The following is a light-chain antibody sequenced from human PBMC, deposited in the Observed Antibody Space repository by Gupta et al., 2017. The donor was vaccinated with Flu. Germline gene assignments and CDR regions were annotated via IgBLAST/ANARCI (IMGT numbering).Light chain of an antibody. CDR2: AVS. J-gene: IGKJ2*01. CDR1: QPITNT. Sequence: SRSVSPGGRATLSCRASQPITNTIAWYQQKPGQAPRLLIFAVSTRATGIPARFSGGGSGTDFTLTIHSLQSEDFAVYFCLQYDNWPPLYTFGQGTTLDIK. V-gene: IGKV3-15*01. CDR3: LQYDNWPPLYT.